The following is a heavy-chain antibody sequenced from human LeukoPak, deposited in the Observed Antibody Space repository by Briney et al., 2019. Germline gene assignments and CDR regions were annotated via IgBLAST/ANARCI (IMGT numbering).Heavy chain of an antibody. J-gene: IGHJ4*02. CDR2: IKQDGAEK. CDR1: GFRFGDYW. D-gene: IGHD1-26*01. Sequence: GGSLRLSCAASGFRFGDYWMTWARHIPGKGLAWVANIKQDGAEKHYAESVEGRFIISRDNAKNSLYLEMDSLKVEDTAVYYCARVGAWDLQRVFEYWGQGTLVTVSS. CDR3: ARVGAWDLQRVFEY. V-gene: IGHV3-7*01.